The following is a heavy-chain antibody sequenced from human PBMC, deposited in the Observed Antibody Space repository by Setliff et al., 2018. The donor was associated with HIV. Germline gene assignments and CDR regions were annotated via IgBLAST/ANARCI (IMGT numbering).Heavy chain of an antibody. V-gene: IGHV4-30-4*08. Sequence: LSLTCTVSGVSISSGNYYWSWIRQPPGKGLEWIGYIFYSGSTSYNPSLNSRVTMSVDKSRNQFSLKVSSVTAADTAVYYCARVSITYWYSIPRDYYYYMDVWGEGTTVTVSS. J-gene: IGHJ6*03. CDR1: GVSISSGNYY. CDR3: ARVSITYWYSIPRDYYYYMDV. D-gene: IGHD2-8*02. CDR2: IFYSGST.